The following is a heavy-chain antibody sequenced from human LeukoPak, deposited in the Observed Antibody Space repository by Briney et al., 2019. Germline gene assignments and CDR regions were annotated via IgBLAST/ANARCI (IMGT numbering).Heavy chain of an antibody. V-gene: IGHV3-33*01. CDR3: ARGVDIVATIAFDY. CDR2: IWYDGSNK. CDR1: GFTFSSYG. D-gene: IGHD5-12*01. J-gene: IGHJ4*02. Sequence: GRSLRLSCAASGFTFSSYGMHWVRQAPGKGLEWEAVIWYDGSNKYYADSVKGRFTISRDNSKNTLYLQMNSLRAEDTAVYYCARGVDIVATIAFDYWGQGTLVTVSS.